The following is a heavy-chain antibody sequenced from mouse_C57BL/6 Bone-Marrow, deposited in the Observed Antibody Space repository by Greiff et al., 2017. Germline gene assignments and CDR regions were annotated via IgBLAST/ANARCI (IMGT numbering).Heavy chain of an antibody. Sequence: QVQLQQPGAELVKPGASVKLSCKASGYTFTSYWMHWVKQRPGRGLEWIGRIDPNSGGTKYNEKFKSKATLTVDKPSSTAYMQLSSLTSEDSAVYYCAREGKITTVVGRYFDVWGTGTTVTVSS. J-gene: IGHJ1*03. D-gene: IGHD1-1*01. CDR1: GYTFTSYW. CDR2: IDPNSGGT. CDR3: AREGKITTVVGRYFDV. V-gene: IGHV1-72*01.